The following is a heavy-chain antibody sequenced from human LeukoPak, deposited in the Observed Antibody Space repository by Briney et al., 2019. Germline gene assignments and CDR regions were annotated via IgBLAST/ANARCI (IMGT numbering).Heavy chain of an antibody. V-gene: IGHV4-39*01. Sequence: PSETLSLTCTVSGGSISSYYWGWIRQPPGKGLEWIGSIYYSGSTYYNPSLKSRVTISVDTSKNQFSLKLSSVTAADTAVYYCARHAIVGAPFDYWGQGTLVTVSS. CDR2: IYYSGST. J-gene: IGHJ4*02. CDR1: GGSISSYY. CDR3: ARHAIVGAPFDY. D-gene: IGHD1-26*01.